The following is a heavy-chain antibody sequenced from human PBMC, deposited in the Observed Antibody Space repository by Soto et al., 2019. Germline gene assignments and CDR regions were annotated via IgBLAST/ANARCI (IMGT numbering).Heavy chain of an antibody. D-gene: IGHD7-27*01. V-gene: IGHV3-48*01. CDR3: ARDLSWGSNWYYYMDG. Sequence: EVQLVEAGGGLVQTGGSLSLSCATSGFIFSDCAMNWVRQAPGKGLEWASYISSSSSVIDYADSVKGRFTVSRDNARNSLYVQMNSLRAEDSAVYYCARDLSWGSNWYYYMDGWCKGTTVTVSS. J-gene: IGHJ6*03. CDR1: GFIFSDCA. CDR2: ISSSSSVI.